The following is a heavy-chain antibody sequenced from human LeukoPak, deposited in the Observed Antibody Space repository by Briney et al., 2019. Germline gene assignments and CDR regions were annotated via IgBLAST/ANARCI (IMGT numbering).Heavy chain of an antibody. CDR3: ASAVGYCSGGSCEINWFDP. V-gene: IGHV4-59*12. J-gene: IGHJ5*02. CDR1: GGSISSYY. Sequence: PSETLSLTCTVSGGSISSYYWSWIRQPPGKGLEWIGYIYYSGSTNYNPSLKSRVTISVDTSKNQFSLKLSSVTAADTAVYYCASAVGYCSGGSCEINWFDPWGQGTLVTVSS. D-gene: IGHD2-15*01. CDR2: IYYSGST.